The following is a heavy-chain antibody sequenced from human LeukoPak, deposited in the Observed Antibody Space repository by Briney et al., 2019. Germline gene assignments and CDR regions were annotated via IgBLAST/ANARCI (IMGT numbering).Heavy chain of an antibody. CDR1: GGSFSGYY. CDR3: ARRERGYSYGYLY. V-gene: IGHV4-34*01. CDR2: INHSGST. J-gene: IGHJ4*02. Sequence: SETLSLTCAVYGGSFSGYYWSWIRQPPGKGLEWIGEINHSGSTNYNPSLKSRVTISVDTSKNQFSLKLSSVTAADTAVYYCARRERGYSYGYLYWGQGTLVTVSS. D-gene: IGHD5-18*01.